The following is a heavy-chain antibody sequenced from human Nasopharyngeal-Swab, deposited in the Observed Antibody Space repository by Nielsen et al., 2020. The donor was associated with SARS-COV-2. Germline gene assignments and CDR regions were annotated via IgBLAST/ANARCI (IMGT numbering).Heavy chain of an antibody. CDR1: GFTFSSYA. D-gene: IGHD6-13*01. J-gene: IGHJ4*02. CDR2: ISGSGGST. Sequence: GGSLRLSCAASGFTFSSYAMSWVRQAPGKGLEWVSAISGSGGSTYYADSVKGRFTISRDNSKNTLYLQMNSLRAEDTAVYYCARAGSSWLGFYFDYWGQGTLVTVSS. V-gene: IGHV3-23*01. CDR3: ARAGSSWLGFYFDY.